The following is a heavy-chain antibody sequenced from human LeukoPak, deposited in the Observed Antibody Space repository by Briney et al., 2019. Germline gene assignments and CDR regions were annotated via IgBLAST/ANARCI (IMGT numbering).Heavy chain of an antibody. V-gene: IGHV3-23*01. CDR1: GFTFSSYA. J-gene: IGHJ3*02. D-gene: IGHD6-19*01. CDR2: IGSGSGGST. Sequence: PGGSLRLSCAASGFTFSSYAMSWVRQAPGKGLEWVSAIGSGSGGSTYYTDSVKGRFTISRDNSKNTLYLQMNSLRAEDTAVYYRARDLSPGAYSSGWYGDAFDIWGQGTMVTVSS. CDR3: ARDLSPGAYSSGWYGDAFDI.